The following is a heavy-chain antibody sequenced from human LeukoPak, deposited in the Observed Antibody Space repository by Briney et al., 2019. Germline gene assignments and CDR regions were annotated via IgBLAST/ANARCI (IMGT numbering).Heavy chain of an antibody. CDR1: GGSISSYY. Sequence: PSETLSLTCTVPGGSISSYYGSWIRQPAGEGLEWIGRIYTSVSTNYNPSLKRRVAMSADTSKNQVSLKLSFVTDEATAVYYCAGSRGYCSSTSCPFGPTYYYYYGMDVWGQGTTVTVSS. V-gene: IGHV4-4*07. D-gene: IGHD2-2*01. CDR2: IYTSVST. J-gene: IGHJ6*02. CDR3: AGSRGYCSSTSCPFGPTYYYYYGMDV.